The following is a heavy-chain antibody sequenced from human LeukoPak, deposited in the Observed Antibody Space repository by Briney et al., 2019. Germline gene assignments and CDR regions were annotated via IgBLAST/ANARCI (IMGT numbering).Heavy chain of an antibody. D-gene: IGHD3-3*01. Sequence: SETLSLTCTVSGGSISSGDYYWSWIRQPPGKGLEWIGYIYYSGSTYYNPSLKSRVTISVDTSKNQFSLKLSSVTAADTAVYYCARCPYYDFWSGYLDYWGQGTLVTVSS. CDR3: ARCPYYDFWSGYLDY. CDR2: IYYSGST. CDR1: GGSISSGDYY. V-gene: IGHV4-30-4*02. J-gene: IGHJ4*02.